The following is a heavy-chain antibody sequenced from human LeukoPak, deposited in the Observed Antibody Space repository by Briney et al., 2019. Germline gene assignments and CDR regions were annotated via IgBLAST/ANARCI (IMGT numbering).Heavy chain of an antibody. J-gene: IGHJ5*02. CDR1: GYSISSGYY. Sequence: SETLSLTCTVSGYSISSGYYWGWIRQPPGKGLEWIGSIYHSGSTYYNPSLKSRVTISVDTSKNQFSLKLSSVTAADTAVYYCVTMVRGKGWFDPWGQGTLVTVSS. V-gene: IGHV4-38-2*02. D-gene: IGHD3-10*01. CDR3: VTMVRGKGWFDP. CDR2: IYHSGST.